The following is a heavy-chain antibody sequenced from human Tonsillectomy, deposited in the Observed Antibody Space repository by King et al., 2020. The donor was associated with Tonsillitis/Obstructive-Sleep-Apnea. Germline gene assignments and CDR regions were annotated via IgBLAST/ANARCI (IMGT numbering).Heavy chain of an antibody. CDR3: AKSRSSSWSLDY. D-gene: IGHD6-13*01. CDR2: ISYDGSNK. Sequence: VQLVESGGGVVKPGRSLRLSCAASGCTFSSNGMHWVRQAPGKGLEWVAVISYDGSNKYYADSVKGRFTISRDNSKNTMYLQMNSLRTEDTAVYYCAKSRSSSWSLDYWGQGTLVTVSS. J-gene: IGHJ4*02. CDR1: GCTFSSNG. V-gene: IGHV3-30*18.